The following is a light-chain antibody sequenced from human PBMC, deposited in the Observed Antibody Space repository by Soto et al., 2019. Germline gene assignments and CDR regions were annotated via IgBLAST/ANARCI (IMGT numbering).Light chain of an antibody. CDR1: SSNIGAGYD. CDR3: QSYGSSLSGTL. J-gene: IGLJ3*02. CDR2: GNS. Sequence: QSVLTQPPSVSGAPGQRVTISCTGSSSNIGAGYDVHWYQQLPGTAPKLLIYGNSNRPSGVPDRFPGSKSGTSASLAITGLQAEDEADYCCQSYGSSLSGTLFGGGAHVTV. V-gene: IGLV1-40*01.